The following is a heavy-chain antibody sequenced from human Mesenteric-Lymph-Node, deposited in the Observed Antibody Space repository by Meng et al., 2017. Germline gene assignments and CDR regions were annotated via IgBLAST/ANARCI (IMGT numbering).Heavy chain of an antibody. Sequence: GGSLRLSCAASGFSFSNHGMHWVRQAPGKGLEWVAVIWSDGSKKYYADSVKGRSTISRDNSKNILDLQMNSLGAEDTAVYYCVRDQWGAFCRSTRCQTGGHFDYWGQGTLVTVSS. CDR3: VRDQWGAFCRSTRCQTGGHFDY. V-gene: IGHV3-33*01. CDR2: IWSDGSKK. CDR1: GFSFSNHG. J-gene: IGHJ4*02. D-gene: IGHD2-2*01.